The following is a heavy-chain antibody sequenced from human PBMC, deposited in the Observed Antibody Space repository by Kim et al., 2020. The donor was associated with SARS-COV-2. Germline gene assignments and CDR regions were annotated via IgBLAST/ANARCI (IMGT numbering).Heavy chain of an antibody. D-gene: IGHD5-12*01. J-gene: IGHJ6*03. CDR3: AKARDYFYYMDV. Sequence: YAQKFQGRVTMTRDTSISTAYMEMSSLRLDDTAVYYCAKARDYFYYMDVWGQGTTVSVSS. V-gene: IGHV1-2*02.